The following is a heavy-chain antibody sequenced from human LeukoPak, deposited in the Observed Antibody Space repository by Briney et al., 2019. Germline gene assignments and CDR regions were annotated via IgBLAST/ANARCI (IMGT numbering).Heavy chain of an antibody. CDR2: ISSSSSYI. CDR1: GFTFSSYS. CDR3: ARASGGTLNY. V-gene: IGHV3-21*01. J-gene: IGHJ4*02. D-gene: IGHD3-10*01. Sequence: GGSLRLFCAASGFTFSSYSMNWVRQAPGKGLEWVSSISSSSSYIYYADSVKGRFTISRDNAKNSLYLQMNSLRAEDTAVYYCARASGGTLNYWGQGTLVTVSS.